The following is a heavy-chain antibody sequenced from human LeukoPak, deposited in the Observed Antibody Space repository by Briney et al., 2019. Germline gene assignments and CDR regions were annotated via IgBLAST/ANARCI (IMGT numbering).Heavy chain of an antibody. Sequence: ASVKVSFKVSGYTFTVYYMYRVRQAPGQGREWMGWINPNSGGTNYAQKFQGRVTMTRDTSISTAYMDLSRLRSDDTAVYYCARYNIVGATKTPFDYWGQGSLVTVSS. D-gene: IGHD1-26*01. CDR1: GYTFTVYY. CDR3: ARYNIVGATKTPFDY. V-gene: IGHV1-2*02. J-gene: IGHJ4*02. CDR2: INPNSGGT.